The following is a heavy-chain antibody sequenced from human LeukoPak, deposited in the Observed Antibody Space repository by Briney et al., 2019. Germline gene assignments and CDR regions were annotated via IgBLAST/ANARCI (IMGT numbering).Heavy chain of an antibody. V-gene: IGHV4-39*01. CDR2: VYDSGST. J-gene: IGHJ4*02. Sequence: SETLCLSCTVSGGSISSSRYFWGWIRQPPGKELEWIGSVYDSGSTYYNPSLKSRVTISVDTSKNQFSLQLSSVTAADTAVFYCARLPPTESSCWGRPFDYWGQGTLVTVSS. CDR3: ARLPPTESSCWGRPFDY. CDR1: GGSISSSRYF. D-gene: IGHD6-19*01.